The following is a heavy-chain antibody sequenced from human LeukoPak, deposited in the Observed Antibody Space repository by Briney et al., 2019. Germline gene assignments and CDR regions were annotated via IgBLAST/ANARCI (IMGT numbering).Heavy chain of an antibody. CDR1: GGTFSSYA. Sequence: SVKVSCKASGGTFSSYAISWVRQAPGQGLEWMGGIIPIFGTANYAQKFQGRATITADESTSTAYMELSSLRSEDTAVYYCARGRVAGSDWYFDLWGRGTLVTVSS. CDR3: ARGRVAGSDWYFDL. D-gene: IGHD6-19*01. V-gene: IGHV1-69*13. J-gene: IGHJ2*01. CDR2: IIPIFGTA.